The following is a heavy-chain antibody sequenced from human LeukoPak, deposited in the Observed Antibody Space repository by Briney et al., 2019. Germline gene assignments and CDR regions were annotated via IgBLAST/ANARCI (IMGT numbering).Heavy chain of an antibody. CDR3: AKETDSGYDLSLFWDY. Sequence: GGSLRLSCAASGFTFSSYAMSWVRQAPGKGLEWVSAISGSGGSTYYADSVKGRFTISRDNSKNTLYLQMNSLRAEDTAVYYCAKETDSGYDLSLFWDYWGQGTLVTVSS. V-gene: IGHV3-23*01. D-gene: IGHD5-12*01. CDR2: ISGSGGST. CDR1: GFTFSSYA. J-gene: IGHJ4*02.